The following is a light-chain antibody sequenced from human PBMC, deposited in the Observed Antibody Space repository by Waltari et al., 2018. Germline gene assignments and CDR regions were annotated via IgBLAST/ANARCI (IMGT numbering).Light chain of an antibody. CDR3: SSYAHNNHFV. V-gene: IGLV2-8*01. J-gene: IGLJ1*01. CDR2: EVT. CDR1: TSDVGAYNY. Sequence: QSVLTQPPSATGSPGQSVTISCTGTTSDVGAYNYVPWYQKHPGKVPKLLIYEVTKRPSGVPDRFSGSKSGNTASLTVSGLQADDEADYYCSSYAHNNHFVFGTGTKVTVL.